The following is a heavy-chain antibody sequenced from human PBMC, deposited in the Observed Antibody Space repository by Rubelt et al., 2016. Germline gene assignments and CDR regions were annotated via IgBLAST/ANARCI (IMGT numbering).Heavy chain of an antibody. J-gene: IGHJ6*02. D-gene: IGHD3-10*01. Sequence: QVQLVESGGGVVQPGRSLRLSCAASGFTFSSYAMHWVRQAPGKGLEWVAVISYDGSNKYYADSVKGRFTISSDNSKNTLYLQMNSLRAEDTAVYYCARDRITMVRGVNPYYYYYYGMDVWGQGTTVTVSS. CDR1: GFTFSSYA. CDR2: ISYDGSNK. V-gene: IGHV3-30*04. CDR3: ARDRITMVRGVNPYYYYYYGMDV.